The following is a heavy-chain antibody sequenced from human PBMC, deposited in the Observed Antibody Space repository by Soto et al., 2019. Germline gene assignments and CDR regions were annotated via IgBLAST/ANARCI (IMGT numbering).Heavy chain of an antibody. CDR3: ARKGGSWYQSPKNHFEY. CDR1: GYTFTSYG. D-gene: IGHD6-13*01. V-gene: IGHV1-18*04. J-gene: IGHJ4*02. Sequence: ASVKVSCKASGYTFTSYGISWVRQAPGQGLEWMGWISAYNGNTNYAQKLQGRVTMTTDTSTSTAYMELRSLRSDDTAVYYCARKGGSWYQSPKNHFEYWGQGTLVTVS. CDR2: ISAYNGNT.